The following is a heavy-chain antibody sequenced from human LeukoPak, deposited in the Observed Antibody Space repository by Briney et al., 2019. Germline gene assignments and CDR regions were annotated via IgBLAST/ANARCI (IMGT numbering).Heavy chain of an antibody. J-gene: IGHJ4*02. V-gene: IGHV3-49*04. CDR2: IKSNVYGGTT. D-gene: IGHD2-2*01. Sequence: PGGSLRLACTASGFTFDEHAMSWVRQAPGKGLEWVAFIKSNVYGGTTEYAASVKGRFTISRDDSKSIAYLQMNSLLTEDTAMYYCTRGSEYQLPSADCWGQGTLVTVSS. CDR1: GFTFDEHA. CDR3: TRGSEYQLPSADC.